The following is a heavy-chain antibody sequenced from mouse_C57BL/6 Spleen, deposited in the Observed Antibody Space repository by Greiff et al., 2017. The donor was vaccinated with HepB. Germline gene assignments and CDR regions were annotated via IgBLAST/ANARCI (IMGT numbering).Heavy chain of an antibody. Sequence: QVQLQQPGAELVRPGTSVKLSCKASGYTFTSYWMHWVKQRPGQGLEWIGVIDPSDSYTNYNQKFKGKAPLTVDTSSSTAYMQLSSLTSEDSAVYYCARRGYYYGPRGFDYWGQGTTLTVSS. D-gene: IGHD1-1*01. CDR2: IDPSDSYT. CDR3: ARRGYYYGPRGFDY. V-gene: IGHV1-59*01. J-gene: IGHJ2*01. CDR1: GYTFTSYW.